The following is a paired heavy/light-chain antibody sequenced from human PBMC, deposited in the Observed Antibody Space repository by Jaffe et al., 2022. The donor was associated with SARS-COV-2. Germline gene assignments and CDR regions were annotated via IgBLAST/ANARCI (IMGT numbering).Light chain of an antibody. CDR1: ETIDNF. J-gene: IGKJ2*01. V-gene: IGKV1-39*01. CDR3: QQSYKSPYT. Sequence: DIQMTQSPSSLSASVGDRVTITCRASETIDNFLNWYQQKPGQAPEVLIVGASSLQTGVPSRFSGSGSGTDFTLTISNLQPEDFATYSCQQSYKSPYTFGQGTKLEIK. CDR2: GAS.
Heavy chain of an antibody. CDR3: ARVYSTSITWFGP. Sequence: QVQLQESGPGLVKPSETLSLTCTVSGDSISSYYWSWMRQSPGKGLEWLGNMYFSGTTSGTTNYNPSLKSRITTSADMSKNQVSLNLRSMTAADTAVYYCARVYSTSITWFGPWGRGIRVTVSS. D-gene: IGHD2-2*01. CDR2: MYFSGTTSGTT. CDR1: GDSISSYY. J-gene: IGHJ5*02. V-gene: IGHV4-59*01.